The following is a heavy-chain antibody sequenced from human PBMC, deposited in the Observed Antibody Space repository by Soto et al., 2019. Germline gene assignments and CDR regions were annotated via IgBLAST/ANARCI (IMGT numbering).Heavy chain of an antibody. CDR2: ISHYNCNT. CDR3: ARRLYSDYDY. Sequence: QAQLLQSGAEVKEPGASVKVSCKASGYSFTTSGITWVRQAPRQGLEWMGWISHYNCNTNYAQKLQDRVTLTTDTPTVTADMELRSLRSDDTAVYYCARRLYSDYDYVGQGTLVTVS. CDR1: GYSFTTSG. J-gene: IGHJ4*02. D-gene: IGHD4-4*01. V-gene: IGHV1-18*01.